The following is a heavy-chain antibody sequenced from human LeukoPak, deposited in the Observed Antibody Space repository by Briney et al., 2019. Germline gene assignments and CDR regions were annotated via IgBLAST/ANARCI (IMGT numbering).Heavy chain of an antibody. V-gene: IGHV4-31*03. D-gene: IGHD3-10*01. J-gene: IGHJ5*02. Sequence: SETLSLTCTVSGGSISSGGYYWSWIRQHPGKGLEWIGYIYYSGSTYYNPSLKSRVTISVDTSKNQFSLKLSSVTAADTAVYYCARGAITMVRGVIINNWFDPWGQGTLVTVSS. CDR2: IYYSGST. CDR1: GGSISSGGYY. CDR3: ARGAITMVRGVIINNWFDP.